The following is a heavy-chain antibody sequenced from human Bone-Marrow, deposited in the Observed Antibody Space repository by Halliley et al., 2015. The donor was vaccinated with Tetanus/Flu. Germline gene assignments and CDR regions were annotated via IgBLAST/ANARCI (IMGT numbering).Heavy chain of an antibody. CDR2: DGSQE. D-gene: IGHD2-21*02. Sequence: DGSQEDYADAVKGRFTIIRDTSKNTLYLQMNSLRVEDTAVYYGARDSRHIAGVAATGRDFGLDVWGQGTTVTVSS. CDR3: ARDSRHIAGVAATGRDFGLDV. V-gene: IGHV3-30*07. J-gene: IGHJ6*02.